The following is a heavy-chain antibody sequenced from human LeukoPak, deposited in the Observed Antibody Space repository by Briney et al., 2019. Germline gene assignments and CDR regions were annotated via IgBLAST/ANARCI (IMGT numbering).Heavy chain of an antibody. D-gene: IGHD3-9*01. CDR3: AREKTYYDILTGYYIGDAFDI. Sequence: KPSETLSLTCTVSGGSISSYYWSWIRQHPGKGLEWIGYIYNSGSTYYNPSLKSRVTISIDTSKRQFSLKLTSVTAADTAVYYCAREKTYYDILTGYYIGDAFDIWGQGTMVTVSS. V-gene: IGHV4-59*06. CDR2: IYNSGST. CDR1: GGSISSYY. J-gene: IGHJ3*02.